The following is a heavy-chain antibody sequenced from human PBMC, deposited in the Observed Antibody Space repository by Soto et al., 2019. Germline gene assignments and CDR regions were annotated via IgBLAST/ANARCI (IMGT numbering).Heavy chain of an antibody. Sequence: GGSLRLSCAASGFTFSSYGMHWVRQAPGKGLEWVAVISYDGSNKYYADSVKGRFTISRDNSKNTLYLQMNSLRAEDTAVYYCAKDRMVAAPLDYWGQGTLVTVSS. D-gene: IGHD2-15*01. CDR3: AKDRMVAAPLDY. V-gene: IGHV3-30*18. CDR1: GFTFSSYG. CDR2: ISYDGSNK. J-gene: IGHJ4*02.